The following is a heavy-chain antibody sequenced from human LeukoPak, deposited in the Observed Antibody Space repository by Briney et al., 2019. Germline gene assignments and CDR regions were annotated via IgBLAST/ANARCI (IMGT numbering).Heavy chain of an antibody. J-gene: IGHJ5*02. CDR2: ITGSDSTT. D-gene: IGHD2-2*01. V-gene: IGHV3-23*01. CDR1: GFPLSSYA. Sequence: GGSLRLSCAVSGFPLSSYAMSWVRQAPGKGLEWVSAITGSDSTTYYADSVKGRFTISRDNSKNTLYLQMNSLRAEDTALYYCAKVGVLPTAVGNWFDPWGQGTLVTVSS. CDR3: AKVGVLPTAVGNWFDP.